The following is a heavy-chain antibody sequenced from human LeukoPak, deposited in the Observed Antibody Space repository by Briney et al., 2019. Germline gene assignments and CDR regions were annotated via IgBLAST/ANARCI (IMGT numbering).Heavy chain of an antibody. Sequence: LRASVKVSCKASGYTFTSYGISWVRQAPGQGLEWMGWISAYNGNTNYAQKLQGRVTMTTDTSTSTAYMELRSLRSDDTAVYYCARDQIMFPTVGAQQGLDYWGQGTLVTVSS. CDR2: ISAYNGNT. CDR1: GYTFTSYG. J-gene: IGHJ4*02. V-gene: IGHV1-18*01. CDR3: ARDQIMFPTVGAQQGLDY. D-gene: IGHD1-26*01.